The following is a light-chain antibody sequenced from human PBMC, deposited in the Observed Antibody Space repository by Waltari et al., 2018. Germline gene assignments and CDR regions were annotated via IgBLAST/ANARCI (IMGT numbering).Light chain of an antibody. CDR2: GGS. CDR1: QSIGRY. Sequence: EIVLTQSPGTLSLSPGERATLSCRASQSIGRYLAWYQQKPAQAPRVLIYGGSSRATGIPDRFSGSGSGTDFSLTISRLEPEDFAVYYCQNHERLPATFGQGTKVEIK. J-gene: IGKJ1*01. V-gene: IGKV3-20*01. CDR3: QNHERLPAT.